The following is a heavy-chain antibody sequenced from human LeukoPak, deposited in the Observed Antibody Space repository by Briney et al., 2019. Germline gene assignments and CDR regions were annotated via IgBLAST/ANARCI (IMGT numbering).Heavy chain of an antibody. CDR2: IYYSGST. V-gene: IGHV4-39*01. D-gene: IGHD1-1*01. CDR1: NGSTSSSSYY. CDR3: AWMNTYYYMDV. Sequence: SETLSLTCIVSNGSTSSSSYYWGWIRQPPGKGLEWIGTIYYSGSTYYNPSLKSRVTISVDTSKNQFSLKPTSVTAADTAVYYCAWMNTYYYMDVWGKGTTVTVSS. J-gene: IGHJ6*03.